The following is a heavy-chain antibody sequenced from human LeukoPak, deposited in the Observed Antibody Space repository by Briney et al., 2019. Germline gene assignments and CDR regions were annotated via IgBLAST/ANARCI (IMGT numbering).Heavy chain of an antibody. Sequence: GGSLSLSCAASGLTFSSYGMHWVRQAPGKGLEWVAFIRCDGINKYYADSVKGRFTISRDNYKNTLYLQVNSLRAEDTAVYYCAKGVGYYESKPYLSPVEYWGQGTLVTVSS. CDR1: GLTFSSYG. J-gene: IGHJ4*02. D-gene: IGHD3-22*01. CDR3: AKGVGYYESKPYLSPVEY. V-gene: IGHV3-30*02. CDR2: IRCDGINK.